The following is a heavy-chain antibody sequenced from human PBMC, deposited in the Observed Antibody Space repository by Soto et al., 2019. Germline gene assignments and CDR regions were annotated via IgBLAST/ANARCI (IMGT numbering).Heavy chain of an antibody. CDR1: GYTFTSYC. CDR2: ISAYNGNT. V-gene: IGHV1-18*01. J-gene: IGHJ3*02. CDR3: AREQGDYVRRSYRFFDI. D-gene: IGHD3-16*02. Sequence: ASVKVSCKASGYTFTSYCIRWGRQAPVQGLEWMGWISAYNGNTNYAQKLQGRVTMTTDTSTSTAYMELRSLRSDDTAVYYCAREQGDYVRRSYRFFDIWGKLIMISVSS.